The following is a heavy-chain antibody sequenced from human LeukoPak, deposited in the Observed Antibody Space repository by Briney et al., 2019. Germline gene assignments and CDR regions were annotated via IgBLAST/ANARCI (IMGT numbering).Heavy chain of an antibody. J-gene: IGHJ6*02. CDR2: IYYSGST. D-gene: IGHD3-10*01. V-gene: IGHV4-59*01. CDR3: ARDTLTMVRGVMRYYYGMDV. CDR1: GGSISSYY. Sequence: KPSETLSLTCTVSGGSISSYYWSWIRQPPGKGLDWIGYIYYSGSTNYNPSLKSRVTISVDTSKNQFSLKLSSVTAADTAVYYCARDTLTMVRGVMRYYYGMDVWGQGTTVTVSS.